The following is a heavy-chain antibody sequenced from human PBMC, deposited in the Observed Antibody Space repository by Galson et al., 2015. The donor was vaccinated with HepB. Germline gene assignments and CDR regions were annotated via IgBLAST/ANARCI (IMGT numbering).Heavy chain of an antibody. CDR1: GFTFTNYW. CDR2: IKQDGTEK. CDR3: ARGRGYYDSSGYYSDY. D-gene: IGHD3-22*01. V-gene: IGHV3-7*03. Sequence: SLRLSCAASGFTFTNYWMSWIRQTPGKGLEYVANIKQDGTEKYYADSIKGRFTISRDNSKNSLYLQMNSLRDEDTALYYCARGRGYYDSSGYYSDYWGQGTLVTVSS. J-gene: IGHJ4*02.